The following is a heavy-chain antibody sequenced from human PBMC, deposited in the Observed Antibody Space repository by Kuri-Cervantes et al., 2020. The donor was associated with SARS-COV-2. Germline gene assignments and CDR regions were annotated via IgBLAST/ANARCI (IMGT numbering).Heavy chain of an antibody. V-gene: IGHV4-34*01. J-gene: IGHJ1*01. CDR3: ARNRVVSPSRFRH. Sequence: SETLSLTCAVSGYSISSGYYWSWIRQPPGKGLEWIGEINHSGSTNYNPSLKSRVTISVDTSKNQFSLKLSSVTAADTAVYYCARNRVVSPSRFRHWGQGTLVTVSS. D-gene: IGHD4-23*01. CDR2: INHSGST. CDR1: GYSISSGYY.